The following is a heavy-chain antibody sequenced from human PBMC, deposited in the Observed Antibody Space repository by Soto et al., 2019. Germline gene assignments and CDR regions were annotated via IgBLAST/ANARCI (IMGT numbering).Heavy chain of an antibody. J-gene: IGHJ6*02. CDR3: AKVARTPAMVTPPSLFGLGG. D-gene: IGHD5-18*01. CDR1: GLTFSTSG. V-gene: IGHV3-30*18. CDR2: ISYDGSNK. Sequence: GGPLRLSCADSGLTFSTSGMHWVRQAPGKGLEWVAVISYDGSNKYYRDSVKGRFTISRDNSKNTLYLQMNSLRLEDTAVYYCAKVARTPAMVTPPSLFGLGGWGQGTTVTVSS.